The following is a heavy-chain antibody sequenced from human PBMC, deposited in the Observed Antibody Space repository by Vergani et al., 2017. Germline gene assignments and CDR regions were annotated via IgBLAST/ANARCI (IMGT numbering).Heavy chain of an antibody. CDR1: GASVNSYY. CDR2: VSFRGDT. Sequence: QVKLQESGPGLVKPSETLSLTCTVSGASVNSYYWSWIRQPPGKGLEWMGYVSFRGDTLYDPSVKGRMNISLNTSSNQFSLYLTSVTAADTAVYYCARSRIYYCAGSPDYWGQGTLVTVSS. V-gene: IGHV4-59*02. CDR3: ARSRIYYCAGSPDY. D-gene: IGHD3-10*01. J-gene: IGHJ4*02.